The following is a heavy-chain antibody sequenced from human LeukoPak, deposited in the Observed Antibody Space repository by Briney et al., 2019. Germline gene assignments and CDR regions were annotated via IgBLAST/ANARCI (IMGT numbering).Heavy chain of an antibody. CDR3: ARGGQQWLVNWFDP. CDR1: GFTFSSYS. V-gene: IGHV3-21*01. D-gene: IGHD6-19*01. J-gene: IGHJ5*02. Sequence: GGSLRLSCAASGFTFSSYSMNWVRQAPGKGLEWVSSLSSSSSYIYYADSVKGRFTISRDNARNSLYLQMNSLRAEDTAVYYCARGGQQWLVNWFDPWGQGTLVTVSS. CDR2: LSSSSSYI.